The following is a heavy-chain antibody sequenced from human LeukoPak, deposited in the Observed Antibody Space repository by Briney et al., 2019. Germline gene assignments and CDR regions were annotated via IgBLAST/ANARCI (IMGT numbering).Heavy chain of an antibody. CDR3: AKAGYSSGWTRYYGMDV. CDR2: ISYDGTDK. CDR1: GFTFSVYG. D-gene: IGHD6-19*01. V-gene: IGHV3-30*18. J-gene: IGHJ6*02. Sequence: PGGSLSLSCAASGFTFSVYGMYWVRQPPGKGLEWVALISYDGTDKYHVDSVKGRFTISRDNSNNTLYLQMNSLRPDDTAVYYCAKAGYSSGWTRYYGMDVWGQGTTVAVSS.